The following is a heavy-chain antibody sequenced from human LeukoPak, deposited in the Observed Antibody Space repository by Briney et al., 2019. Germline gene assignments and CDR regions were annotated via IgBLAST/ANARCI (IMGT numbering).Heavy chain of an antibody. J-gene: IGHJ4*02. Sequence: GASVKVSCKASGYTFTGYYMHWVRQAPGQGLEWMGWINPNSGGTSYAQKFQGRVTMTRDTSISTAYMELSRLRSDDTAVYYCARVRRWLQLFFDYWGQGTLVTVSS. D-gene: IGHD5-24*01. CDR3: ARVRRWLQLFFDY. V-gene: IGHV1-2*02. CDR1: GYTFTGYY. CDR2: INPNSGGT.